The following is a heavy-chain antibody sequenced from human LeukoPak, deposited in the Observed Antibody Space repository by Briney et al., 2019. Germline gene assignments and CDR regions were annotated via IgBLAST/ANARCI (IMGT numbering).Heavy chain of an antibody. CDR3: ARFHLCSGGSCYPSKDAFDI. CDR2: INPSGGST. J-gene: IGHJ3*02. V-gene: IGHV1-46*01. Sequence: ASVKVSCKASGYTFTSYYMHWVRQAPGQGLEWMGIINPSGGSTSYAQKFQGRVTMTRDTSTSTVYMELSSLRSEDTAVYYCARFHLCSGGSCYPSKDAFDIWGQGTMVTVSS. CDR1: GYTFTSYY. D-gene: IGHD2-15*01.